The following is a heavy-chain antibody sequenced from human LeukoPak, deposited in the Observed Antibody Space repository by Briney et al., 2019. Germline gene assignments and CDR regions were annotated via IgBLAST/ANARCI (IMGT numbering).Heavy chain of an antibody. CDR2: INPSGGST. D-gene: IGHD6-13*01. Sequence: ASVKVSCKASGYTFTSYYMHWVRQAPGQGLEWMGIINPSGGSTSYAQKFQGRVTMTRDMSTSTVYMELSSLRSEDTAVYYCAIPKGEYEAAAGKVYYYYYMDVWGKGTTVTVSS. J-gene: IGHJ6*03. CDR1: GYTFTSYY. CDR3: AIPKGEYEAAAGKVYYYYYMDV. V-gene: IGHV1-46*01.